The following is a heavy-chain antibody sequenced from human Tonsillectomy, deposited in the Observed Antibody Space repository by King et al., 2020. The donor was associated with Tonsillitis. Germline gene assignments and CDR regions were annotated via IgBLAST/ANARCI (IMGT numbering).Heavy chain of an antibody. CDR2: ISWNSGGI. Sequence: VQLVESGGGLVQPGRSLRLSCAASGFSFDDYAMHWVRQAPGKGLEWVAGISWNSGGIGYADSVKGRFTISRDNAKNSLYLRMNSLRREDTALYYCVKDIVDRHSPSRPGWFDPWGQGTLVTVSS. CDR1: GFSFDDYA. V-gene: IGHV3-9*01. J-gene: IGHJ5*02. CDR3: VKDIVDRHSPSRPGWFDP. D-gene: IGHD6-6*01.